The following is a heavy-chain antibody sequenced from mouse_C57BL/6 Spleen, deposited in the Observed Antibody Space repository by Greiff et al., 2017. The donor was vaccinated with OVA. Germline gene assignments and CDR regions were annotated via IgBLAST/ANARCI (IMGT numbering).Heavy chain of an antibody. D-gene: IGHD4-1*01. V-gene: IGHV6-3*01. CDR2: IRSKSDNYAT. CDR1: GFTFSNYW. Sequence: EVKLMESGGGLVQPGGSMKLSCVASGFTFSNYWMNWVRQSPEKGLEWVAQIRSKSDNYATHYAESVKGRFTISRDDSKSSVYLQMNNLRADDTDVYYCTEGPLGYAMDYWGQGTSVTVSS. CDR3: TEGPLGYAMDY. J-gene: IGHJ4*01.